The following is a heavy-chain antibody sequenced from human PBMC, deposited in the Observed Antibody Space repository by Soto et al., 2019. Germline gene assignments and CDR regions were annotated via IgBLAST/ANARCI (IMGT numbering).Heavy chain of an antibody. CDR2: ISSRSSNNT. V-gene: IGHV3-21*01. J-gene: IGHJ5*02. Sequence: EVQLVESGGGLVNPRGSLRLSCVASGFSFSNYNMNWVRQAPGKGLEWVSSISSRSSNNTYYADSVQGRFTISRDNAKNSLYLQMNSLRAEDTAVYYCARESRGFDPWGQGTLVAVSS. CDR3: ARESRGFDP. CDR1: GFSFSNYN.